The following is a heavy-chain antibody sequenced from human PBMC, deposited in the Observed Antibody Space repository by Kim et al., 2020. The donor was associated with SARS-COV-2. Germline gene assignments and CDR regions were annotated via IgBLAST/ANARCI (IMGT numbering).Heavy chain of an antibody. J-gene: IGHJ4*02. V-gene: IGHV4-39*01. Sequence: SETLSLTCTVSGGSIHTTSYYWGWIRQPPGKGLEWIGNIYYSGNTYYNPSLKSRVTISIDTSKNQFSLNLSSVTAADTPVYYCVRRKGNGDQLDYWGQG. D-gene: IGHD4-17*01. CDR2: IYYSGNT. CDR1: GGSIHTTSYY. CDR3: VRRKGNGDQLDY.